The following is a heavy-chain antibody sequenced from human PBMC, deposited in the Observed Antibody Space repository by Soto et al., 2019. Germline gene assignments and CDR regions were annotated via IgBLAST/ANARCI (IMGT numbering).Heavy chain of an antibody. V-gene: IGHV1-3*05. D-gene: IGHD2-15*01. Sequence: QAQLVQSGAEEEKPGASVKVSCRASGYTFSNYQIHWVRQAPGQRLEWMGWINGGNGNTRFSQRFKGRVTLTRDTTTSTVFXDLSSLRSDDTAVYYCARGXGSGGGCPPGNYWGQGTVVTVSS. CDR3: ARGXGSGGGCPPGNY. CDR2: INGGNGNT. J-gene: IGHJ4*02. CDR1: GYTFSNYQ.